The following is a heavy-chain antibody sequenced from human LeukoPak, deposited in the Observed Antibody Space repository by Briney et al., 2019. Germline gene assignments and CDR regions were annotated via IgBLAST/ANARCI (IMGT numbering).Heavy chain of an antibody. CDR2: IYYSGST. J-gene: IGHJ4*02. CDR3: AKDWTLCGGDCYSGMADY. CDR1: GGSISSSSYY. Sequence: PSETLSLTCTVSGGSISSSSYYWGWIRQPPGKGLEWIGSIYYSGSTYYNPSLKSRVTISVDTSKNQFSLKLSSVTAADTAVYYCAKDWTLCGGDCYSGMADYWGQGTLVTVSS. D-gene: IGHD2-21*02. V-gene: IGHV4-39*07.